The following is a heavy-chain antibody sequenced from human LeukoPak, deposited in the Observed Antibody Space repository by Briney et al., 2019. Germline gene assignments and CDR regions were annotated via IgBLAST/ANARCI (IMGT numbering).Heavy chain of an antibody. D-gene: IGHD3-22*01. J-gene: IGHJ6*03. CDR2: INPNSGGT. CDR1: GYTFTGYY. V-gene: IGHV1-2*02. CDR3: ARVGPYYYDSSGYYATGGTLYYYYMDV. Sequence: ASVKVSCKASGYTFTGYYMHWVRQAPGQGLEWMGWINPNSGGTNYAQKFQGRVTMTRDTSISTAYMELSSLRSEDTAVYYCARVGPYYYDSSGYYATGGTLYYYYMDVWGKGTTVTVSS.